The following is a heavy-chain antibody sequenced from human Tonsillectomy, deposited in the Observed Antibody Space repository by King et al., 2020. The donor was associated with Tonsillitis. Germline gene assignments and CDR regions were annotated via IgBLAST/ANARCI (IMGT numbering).Heavy chain of an antibody. D-gene: IGHD3-22*01. Sequence: VQLVESGGGVVQPGRSLRLSCAASGFTFSNYGMHWVRQAPGKGLEWVAVISYDGSNKYYADSVKGRFTIFRDNSKNTLYLQMNSLRAEDTAVYYCAKDHWEVNSSGFDYWDQGTLVTVSS. CDR1: GFTFSNYG. CDR2: ISYDGSNK. V-gene: IGHV3-30*18. J-gene: IGHJ4*02. CDR3: AKDHWEVNSSGFDY.